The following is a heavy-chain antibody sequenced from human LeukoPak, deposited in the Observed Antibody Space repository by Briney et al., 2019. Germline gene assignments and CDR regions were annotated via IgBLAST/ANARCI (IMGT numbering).Heavy chain of an antibody. CDR3: ARVRRRDSSGWPYHFDY. D-gene: IGHD6-19*01. CDR1: GFTFSSYW. V-gene: IGHV3-7*01. J-gene: IGHJ4*02. Sequence: GGYLRLSCAASGFTFSSYWMSWVRQAPGKGLEWVANIKQDGSEKYYVDSVKGRFTISRDNAKNSLYLQMNSLRAEDTAVYYCARVRRRDSSGWPYHFDYWGQGTLVTVSS. CDR2: IKQDGSEK.